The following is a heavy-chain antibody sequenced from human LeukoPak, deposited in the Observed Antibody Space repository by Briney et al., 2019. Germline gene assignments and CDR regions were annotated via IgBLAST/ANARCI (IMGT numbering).Heavy chain of an antibody. CDR3: AGGGDFDY. CDR2: INPSGGST. CDR1: AYTLTSYY. D-gene: IGHD1-26*01. J-gene: IGHJ4*02. Sequence: GASVKVSCKATAYTLTSYYTHWVRHAPAQVLEWMGIINPSGGSTSYAQKFQGRVTMTRDTSTSTVYMELSSLRSEDTAVYYCAGGGDFDYWGQGTVVTVSS. V-gene: IGHV1-46*01.